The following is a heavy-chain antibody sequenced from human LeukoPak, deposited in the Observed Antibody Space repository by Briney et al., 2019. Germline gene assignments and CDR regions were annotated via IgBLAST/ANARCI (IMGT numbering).Heavy chain of an antibody. D-gene: IGHD1-14*01. CDR2: INPNSGGT. J-gene: IGHJ4*02. Sequence: ASVKVSCKASGYTFTGYYMHWVRQAPGQGLEWMGWINPNSGGTNYAQKFQGWVTMTRDTSISTAYMELSRLRSDDTAVYYCAGDAREQNHSFDYWGQGTLVTVSS. CDR1: GYTFTGYY. CDR3: AGDAREQNHSFDY. V-gene: IGHV1-2*04.